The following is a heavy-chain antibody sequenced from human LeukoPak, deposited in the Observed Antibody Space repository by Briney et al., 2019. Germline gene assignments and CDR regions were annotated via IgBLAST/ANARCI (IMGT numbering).Heavy chain of an antibody. Sequence: APVKVSCKASGYTFTGYYMHWVRQAPGQGLEWMGWINPNSGGTNYAQKFQGRVTMTRDTSISTAYMELSRLRSDDTAVYYCARERDEEALGAFDIWGQGTMVTVSS. J-gene: IGHJ3*02. D-gene: IGHD7-27*01. CDR2: INPNSGGT. CDR1: GYTFTGYY. V-gene: IGHV1-2*02. CDR3: ARERDEEALGAFDI.